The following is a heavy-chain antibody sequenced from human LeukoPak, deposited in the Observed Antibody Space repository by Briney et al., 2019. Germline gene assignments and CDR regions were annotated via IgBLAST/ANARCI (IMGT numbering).Heavy chain of an antibody. J-gene: IGHJ4*02. CDR2: ISGSGDNT. Sequence: GGSLRLSCAASGFTFSSYAMSWVRQAPGKGLEWVSTISGSGDNTYYADSVKGRFTISRDKSKNTLYLQMNGLRAEDTAVYYCARQKQSHGNFDYWGQGTLVTVSS. D-gene: IGHD1-26*01. V-gene: IGHV3-23*01. CDR1: GFTFSSYA. CDR3: ARQKQSHGNFDY.